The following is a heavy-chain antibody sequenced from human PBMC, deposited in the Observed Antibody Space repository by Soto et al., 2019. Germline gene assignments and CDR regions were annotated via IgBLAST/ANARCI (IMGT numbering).Heavy chain of an antibody. CDR2: IYHSGST. CDR1: GGSISSNNW. Sequence: QVQLQESGPGLVKPSGTLSLTCAVSGGSISSNNWWSWVRQPPGKGLEWIGEIYHSGSTNYNPSLKSSITISVDQAKNPFSPKLRSVAAGDPAVDFCARVAVAGTRIDYWGQGTLVTVSS. CDR3: ARVAVAGTRIDY. V-gene: IGHV4-4*02. D-gene: IGHD6-19*01. J-gene: IGHJ4*02.